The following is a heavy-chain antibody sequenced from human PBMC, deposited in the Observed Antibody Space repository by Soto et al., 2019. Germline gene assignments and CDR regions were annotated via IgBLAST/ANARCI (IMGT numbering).Heavy chain of an antibody. CDR3: AREAVVVAAAGRSPRAGDHNWFER. CDR2: TYYRSKWYN. Sequence: SQTLSLTCAISGDSVSSNSAAWNWIRQSPSRGLEWLGRTYYRSKWYNDYAVSVKSRITINPDTSKNQFSLQLNSVTPEDTAVYYCAREAVVVAAAGRSPRAGDHNWFERCGQVNPVIFSS. D-gene: IGHD2-2*01. CDR1: GDSVSSNSAA. J-gene: IGHJ5*02. V-gene: IGHV6-1*01.